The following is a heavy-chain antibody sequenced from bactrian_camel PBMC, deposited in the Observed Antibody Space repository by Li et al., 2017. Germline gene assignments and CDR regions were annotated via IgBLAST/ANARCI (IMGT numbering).Heavy chain of an antibody. CDR3: AKGSLAIEFIYRFGDSCYELDS. J-gene: IGHJ4*01. CDR1: GFTFSRYP. D-gene: IGHD4*01. Sequence: DVQLVESGGGLVQPGGSLRLSCAASGFTFSRYPMSWVRQAPGKGLEWVSTIHSGGSLRYYADSVKDRFTISRDNAKRMMYLQLNSLKSEDTAMYYCAKGSLAIEFIYRFGDSCYELDSWGQGTQVTVS. CDR2: IHSGGSLR. V-gene: IGHV3S40*01.